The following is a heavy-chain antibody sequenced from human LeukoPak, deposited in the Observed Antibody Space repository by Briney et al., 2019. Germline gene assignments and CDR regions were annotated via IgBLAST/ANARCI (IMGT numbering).Heavy chain of an antibody. Sequence: GGSLRLSCAASGFTFSNAWMSWVRQAPGKGLEWVGRIKSKTDGGTTDYAAPVKGRFTISRDDSKNTLYLQMNSLRAEDTAVYYCANGFTWFVAWGQGTLVTVSS. CDR3: ANGFTWFVA. CDR2: IKSKTDGGTT. D-gene: IGHD2-8*01. V-gene: IGHV3-15*01. J-gene: IGHJ5*02. CDR1: GFTFSNAW.